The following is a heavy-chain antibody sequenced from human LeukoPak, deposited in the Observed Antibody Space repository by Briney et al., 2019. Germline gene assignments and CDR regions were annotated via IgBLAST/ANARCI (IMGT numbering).Heavy chain of an antibody. Sequence: GESLKISCKGSGYSFTSYWIGWVRQMPGKGLEWMGIIYPGDSDTRYSPSFRGQVTISADKSISTAYLQWSSLKASDTAMYYCARLRGSGSYDTNAFDIWGQGTMVTVSS. V-gene: IGHV5-51*01. CDR3: ARLRGSGSYDTNAFDI. J-gene: IGHJ3*02. CDR1: GYSFTSYW. D-gene: IGHD3-10*01. CDR2: IYPGDSDT.